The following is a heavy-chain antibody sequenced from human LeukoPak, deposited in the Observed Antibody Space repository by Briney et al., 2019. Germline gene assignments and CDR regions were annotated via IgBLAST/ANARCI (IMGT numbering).Heavy chain of an antibody. CDR2: FDPEDGET. V-gene: IGHV1-24*01. CDR1: GYTLTELS. Sequence: ASVKVSCKVSGYTLTELSMHWVRQAPGKGLEWMGGFDPEDGETIYAQKFQGRVTITADKSTSTAYMELSSLRSEDTAVYYCARTFDDSRENWFDPWGQGTLVTVSS. CDR3: ARTFDDSRENWFDP. J-gene: IGHJ5*02. D-gene: IGHD2/OR15-2a*01.